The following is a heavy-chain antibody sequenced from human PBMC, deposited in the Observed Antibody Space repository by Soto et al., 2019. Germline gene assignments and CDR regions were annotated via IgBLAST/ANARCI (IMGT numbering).Heavy chain of an antibody. CDR2: INHSGST. V-gene: IGHV4-34*01. CDR1: GGSFSGYY. D-gene: IGHD3-3*01. CDR3: ARGLENDFWSGYYSWYFDL. Sequence: QVQLQQWGAGLLKPSETLSLTCAVYGGSFSGYYWSWIRQPPGKGLEWIGEINHSGSTNYNPSLKSRVTISVDTSKNQFSLELSSVTAADTAVYYCARGLENDFWSGYYSWYFDLWGRGTLVTVSS. J-gene: IGHJ2*01.